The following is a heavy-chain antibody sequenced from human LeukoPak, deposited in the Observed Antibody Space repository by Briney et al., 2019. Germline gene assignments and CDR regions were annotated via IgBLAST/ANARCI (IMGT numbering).Heavy chain of an antibody. CDR3: ARDRVRAPHFDY. J-gene: IGHJ4*02. CDR1: GGSISSGSYY. CDR2: IYTSGST. V-gene: IGHV4-61*02. Sequence: SETLSLTCTVSGGSISSGSYYWSWIRQPAGKGLEWIGRIYTSGSTNYNPSLKSRVTISVDTSKNQFSLKLSSVTAADTAVYYCARDRVRAPHFDYWGQGTLVTVSS. D-gene: IGHD1-26*01.